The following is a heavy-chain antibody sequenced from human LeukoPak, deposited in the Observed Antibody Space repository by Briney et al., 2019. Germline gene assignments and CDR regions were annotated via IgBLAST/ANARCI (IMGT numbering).Heavy chain of an antibody. J-gene: IGHJ4*02. Sequence: GGSLRLPCAASGFTFSDYSMNWVRQAPGEGLEWISSISSSTYYIEYADSVKGRFTISRDNAKNSLYLQMNSLRVEDTAVYYCARDGGQWLGNYFDYWGQGTLITVSS. CDR2: ISSSTYYI. V-gene: IGHV3-21*01. CDR3: ARDGGQWLGNYFDY. CDR1: GFTFSDYS. D-gene: IGHD6-19*01.